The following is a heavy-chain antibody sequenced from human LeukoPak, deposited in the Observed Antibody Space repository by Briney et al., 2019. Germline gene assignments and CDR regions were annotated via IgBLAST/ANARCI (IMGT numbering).Heavy chain of an antibody. V-gene: IGHV3-30*02. CDR1: GFTFSSYD. CDR3: AKDSHWILFDD. CDR2: IRYDGNNK. Sequence: GGSLRLSCAASGFTFSSYDMHWVRQAPGKGLEWVAFIRYDGNNKYHADSVKGRFTISRDNSKNTLNLQMNSLRAEDTAVYYCAKDSHWILFDDWGQGTLVTVSS. J-gene: IGHJ4*02. D-gene: IGHD2-2*03.